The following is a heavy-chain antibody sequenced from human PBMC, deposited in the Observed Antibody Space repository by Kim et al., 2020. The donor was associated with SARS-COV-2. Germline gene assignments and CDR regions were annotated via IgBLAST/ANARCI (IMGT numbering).Heavy chain of an antibody. D-gene: IGHD1-1*01. CDR3: ARPLRTTGTTVLYY. CDR2: IWYDGSNK. V-gene: IGHV3-33*01. CDR1: GFTFSSYG. Sequence: GGSLRLSCAASGFTFSSYGMHWVRQAPGKGLEWVAVIWYDGSNKYYADSVKGRFTISRDNSKNTLYLQMNSLRAEDTAVYYCARPLRTTGTTVLYYWGQGTLVTVSS. J-gene: IGHJ4*02.